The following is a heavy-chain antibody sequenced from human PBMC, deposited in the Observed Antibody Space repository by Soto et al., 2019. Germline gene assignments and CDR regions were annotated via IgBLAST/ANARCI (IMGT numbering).Heavy chain of an antibody. J-gene: IGHJ5*02. CDR1: GGSFSGYY. V-gene: IGHV4-34*01. CDR2: IYHSGRT. D-gene: IGHD4-17*01. Sequence: PSETLSLTCAVYGGSFSGYYWSWIRHPPGKGLEWIGEIYHSGRTNYNPSLKSRVTISVDKSKNQFSLKLSSVTAADTAVYYCARVWTTVTNWFDPWGQGTLVTVSS. CDR3: ARVWTTVTNWFDP.